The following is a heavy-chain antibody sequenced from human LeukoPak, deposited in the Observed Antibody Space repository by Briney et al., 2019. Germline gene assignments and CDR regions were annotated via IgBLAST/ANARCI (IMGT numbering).Heavy chain of an antibody. J-gene: IGHJ5*02. V-gene: IGHV3-48*03. CDR1: GFTFSTYE. Sequence: GGSLRLSCAASGFTFSTYEMNWVRQAPGKGLEWVSYISSSGSNIYYADSVKRRFTISRDNATNSLYLKMNSLRAKDTAVYSGARGPLHVVVPAATWFDPWGQGILVTVSS. CDR2: ISSSGSNI. CDR3: ARGPLHVVVPAATWFDP. D-gene: IGHD2-2*01.